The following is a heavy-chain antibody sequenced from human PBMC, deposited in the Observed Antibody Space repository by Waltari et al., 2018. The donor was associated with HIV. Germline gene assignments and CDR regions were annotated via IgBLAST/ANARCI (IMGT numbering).Heavy chain of an antibody. J-gene: IGHJ4*02. V-gene: IGHV3-15*01. CDR1: GFTFSNAW. CDR3: TTGILYKRY. D-gene: IGHD1-20*01. CDR2: IKSKPDGGTT. Sequence: EVQLVESGGGLVKPGGSLRLSCAGSGFTFSNAWMRWVRQTPGKGLEWVGRIKSKPDGGTTDYAAPVKGRFTISRDDSKNTLYLQMVSLKTEDTAVYYCTTGILYKRYWGQGTLVTVSS.